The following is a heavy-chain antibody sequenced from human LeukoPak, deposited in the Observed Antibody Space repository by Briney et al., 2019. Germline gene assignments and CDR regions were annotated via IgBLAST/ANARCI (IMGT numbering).Heavy chain of an antibody. CDR3: AILADKAMP. V-gene: IGHV1-69*04. CDR1: GGTLSSYA. D-gene: IGHD5-18*01. J-gene: IGHJ5*02. Sequence: ASVKVSCKASGGTLSSYAIGWVRQAPGQGLEWMGRIIPILGIANYAQKFQGRVTITADKSTSTAYMELSSLRSEDTAVYYCAILADKAMPWGQGTLVTVSS. CDR2: IIPILGIA.